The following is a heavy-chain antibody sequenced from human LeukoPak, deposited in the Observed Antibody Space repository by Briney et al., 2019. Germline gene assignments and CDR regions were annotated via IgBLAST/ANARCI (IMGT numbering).Heavy chain of an antibody. Sequence: SETLSLTCTVSGGSISSHYWSWIRQPPGKGLEWIGYIYYSGSTNYNPSLKSRVTISVDTSENQFSLKLSPVTAADTAVYYCARGGYSYGLVFDYWGQGTLVTVSS. D-gene: IGHD5-18*01. CDR3: ARGGYSYGLVFDY. J-gene: IGHJ4*02. V-gene: IGHV4-59*11. CDR1: GGSISSHY. CDR2: IYYSGST.